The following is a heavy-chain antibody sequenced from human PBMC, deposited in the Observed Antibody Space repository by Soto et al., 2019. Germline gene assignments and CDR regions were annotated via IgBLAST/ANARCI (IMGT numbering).Heavy chain of an antibody. Sequence: ASVKVSCKASRYTFTRSGIGWARQALGQGFEWMGWINTYNGNTNYAQSVQGRVTLTTDTSTSTAYMELRSLRSNDTAIYYCAMVDVYVTPSPQDVWGQGTTVTVS. CDR2: INTYNGNT. V-gene: IGHV1-18*01. D-gene: IGHD3-16*01. CDR1: RYTFTRSG. J-gene: IGHJ6*02. CDR3: AMVDVYVTPSPQDV.